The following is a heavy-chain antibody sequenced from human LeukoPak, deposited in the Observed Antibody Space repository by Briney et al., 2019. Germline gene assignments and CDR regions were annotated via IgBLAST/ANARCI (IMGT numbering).Heavy chain of an antibody. J-gene: IGHJ4*02. CDR3: ARGGSRSYTSTTLDY. CDR2: VYHSGST. V-gene: IGHV4-59*01. CDR1: GGSISPYY. Sequence: SETLSLTCTVSGGSISPYYWNWMRQSPGEGLEWLGSVYHSGSTNYNPSLKSRVTISVDTSMNRFSLNLNSVTAADTAVYYCARGGSRSYTSTTLDYWGQGTLVTVSS. D-gene: IGHD2-2*01.